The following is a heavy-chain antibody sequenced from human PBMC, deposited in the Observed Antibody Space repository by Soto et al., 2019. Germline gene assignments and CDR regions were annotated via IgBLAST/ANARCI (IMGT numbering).Heavy chain of an antibody. D-gene: IGHD3-10*01. CDR3: AKIPLNYYDSGNYYNDY. CDR2: ISASGGST. Sequence: EVQLLESGGGLVQPGGSLRLSCAASGFTFSSYAMSWVRQAPGKGLEWVSGISASGGSTYYADSVKGRFTISRDNSKNTRYLQMNNLKAEDTAVYYCAKIPLNYYDSGNYYNDYWGQGTLVTVSS. J-gene: IGHJ4*02. CDR1: GFTFSSYA. V-gene: IGHV3-23*01.